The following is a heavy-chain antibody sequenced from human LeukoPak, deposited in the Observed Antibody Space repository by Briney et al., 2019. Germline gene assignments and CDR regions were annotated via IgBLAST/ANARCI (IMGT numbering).Heavy chain of an antibody. V-gene: IGHV4-4*07. D-gene: IGHD3-22*01. Sequence: PSETLSLTCTVSGGSIISYYWSWIRQPAGKGLEWIGRIYTSGSTNYNPSLKSRVTMSVDTSKNQFSLKLGSVTAADTAVYYCARDRTYYYDGSGYYLFDPWGQGTLVTVSS. CDR3: ARDRTYYYDGSGYYLFDP. CDR2: IYTSGST. J-gene: IGHJ5*02. CDR1: GGSIISYY.